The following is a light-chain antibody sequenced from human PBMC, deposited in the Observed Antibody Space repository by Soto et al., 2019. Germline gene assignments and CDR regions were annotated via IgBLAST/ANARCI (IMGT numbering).Light chain of an antibody. J-gene: IGLJ2*01. CDR3: CSYAGSTTVV. Sequence: QSALTQPASVSGSPGQSITISCSGASGDVGSYHPVSWYQQHPGKAPKLTIYEDSKRPSGVSNRFSGSKSGNTASLTISGLQAEDEADYYCCSYAGSTTVVFGGGTKLTVL. CDR1: SGDVGSYHP. V-gene: IGLV2-23*01. CDR2: EDS.